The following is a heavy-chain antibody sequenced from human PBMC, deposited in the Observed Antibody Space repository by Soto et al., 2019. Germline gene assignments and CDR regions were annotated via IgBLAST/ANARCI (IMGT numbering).Heavy chain of an antibody. CDR1: GFTFSSYE. Sequence: GSLRLSCAASGFTFSSYEMNWVCQAPGKGLEWVSYISSSGSTIYYADSVKGRFTISRDNAKNSLYLQMNSLRAEDTAVYYCARDREDGYNYEGFDYWGQGTLVTVSS. D-gene: IGHD5-12*01. CDR2: ISSSGSTI. V-gene: IGHV3-48*03. CDR3: ARDREDGYNYEGFDY. J-gene: IGHJ4*02.